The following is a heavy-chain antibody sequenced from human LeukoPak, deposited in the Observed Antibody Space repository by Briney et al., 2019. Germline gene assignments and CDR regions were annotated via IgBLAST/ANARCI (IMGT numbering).Heavy chain of an antibody. V-gene: IGHV1-18*01. D-gene: IGHD3-22*01. CDR2: ISAYNGNT. J-gene: IGHJ4*02. Sequence: GASVKVSCKASGYTFTSYGISWVRQAPGQGLEWMGWISAYNGNTNYAQKFQGRVTITRDTSASTAYMELSSLRSEDTAVYYCARDLGDSSGYYQDYWGQGTLVTVSS. CDR1: GYTFTSYG. CDR3: ARDLGDSSGYYQDY.